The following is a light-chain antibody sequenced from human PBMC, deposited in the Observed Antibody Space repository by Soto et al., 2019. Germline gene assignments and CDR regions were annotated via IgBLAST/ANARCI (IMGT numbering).Light chain of an antibody. CDR3: RSFAGSSTFVV. Sequence: QYSLTQPASVSGSPGQSITISCTGTSSDVGSYNLVSWYQQHPGKAPKLMIYEDSKRPSGVSNRFSGSKSGNTASLTISGLQAEDEADYYCRSFAGSSTFVVFGGGTKLTVL. V-gene: IGLV2-23*02. CDR1: SSDVGSYNL. J-gene: IGLJ2*01. CDR2: EDS.